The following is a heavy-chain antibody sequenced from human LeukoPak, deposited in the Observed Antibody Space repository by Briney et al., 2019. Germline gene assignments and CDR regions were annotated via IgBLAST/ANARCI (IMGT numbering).Heavy chain of an antibody. CDR1: GYTFTGYY. CDR3: ARDPSYYDYVWGSYRSTFDY. CDR2: INPNSGGT. Sequence: ASVKVSCKASGYTFTGYYMHWVRQAPGQGLEWMGWINPNSGGTNYAQKFQGRVTMTRDTSISTAYMELSRLRSDDTAVYYCARDPSYYDYVWGSYRSTFDYWGQGTLVTVSS. V-gene: IGHV1-2*02. D-gene: IGHD3-16*02. J-gene: IGHJ4*02.